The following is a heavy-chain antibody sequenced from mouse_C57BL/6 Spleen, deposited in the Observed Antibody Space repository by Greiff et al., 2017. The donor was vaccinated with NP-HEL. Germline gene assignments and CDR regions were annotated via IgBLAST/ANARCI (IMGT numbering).Heavy chain of an antibody. D-gene: IGHD1-1*01. Sequence: QVQLKQSGAELVKPGASVKLSCKASGYTFTSYWMHWVKQRPGQGLEWIGMIHPNSGSTNYNEKFKSKATLTVDKSSSTAYMQLSSLTSEDSAVYYCARKGDGSSYGFAYWGQGTLVTVSA. CDR2: IHPNSGST. CDR3: ARKGDGSSYGFAY. J-gene: IGHJ3*01. CDR1: GYTFTSYW. V-gene: IGHV1-64*01.